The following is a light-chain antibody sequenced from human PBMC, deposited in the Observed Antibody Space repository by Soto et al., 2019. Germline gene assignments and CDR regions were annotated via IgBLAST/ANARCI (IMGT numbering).Light chain of an antibody. Sequence: QSVLTQPPSASGTPGQRVTISCTGTSSDIGNYKYVSWYQQRPGKAPKLMIYDVTNRPSGVSNRFSGSKSGNTASLTISGLQAEDEADYYCSSYTDISTVVFGGGTKLTVL. J-gene: IGLJ3*02. CDR1: SSDIGNYKY. CDR3: SSYTDISTVV. CDR2: DVT. V-gene: IGLV2-14*01.